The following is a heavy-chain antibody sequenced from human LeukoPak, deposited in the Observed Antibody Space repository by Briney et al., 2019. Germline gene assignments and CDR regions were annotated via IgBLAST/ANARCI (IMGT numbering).Heavy chain of an antibody. CDR2: INPNSGGT. D-gene: IGHD5-18*01. Sequence: GASVKVSCKASGYTFTGYYMHWVRQAPGQGLEWMGWINPNSGGTNYAHKFQGRVTMTRDTSISTAYMELSSLRSDDTAVYYCAREGGSSYGYAYHWGQGTLVTVSS. CDR3: AREGGSSYGYAYH. CDR1: GYTFTGYY. V-gene: IGHV1-2*07. J-gene: IGHJ5*02.